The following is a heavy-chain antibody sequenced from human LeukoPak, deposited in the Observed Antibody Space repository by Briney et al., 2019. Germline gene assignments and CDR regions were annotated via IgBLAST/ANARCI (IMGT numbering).Heavy chain of an antibody. D-gene: IGHD2-2*02. CDR3: ARLPSRYRNSYYFDY. CDR2: IYYSGST. Sequence: SETLSLTCTVSGGSISSYYWSWLRQPPGKGLEWIGYIYYSGSTNYNPSLKSRVTISVDTSKNQFSLKLSSVTAADTAVYYCARLPSRYRNSYYFDYWGQGTLVTVSS. CDR1: GGSISSYY. V-gene: IGHV4-59*01. J-gene: IGHJ4*02.